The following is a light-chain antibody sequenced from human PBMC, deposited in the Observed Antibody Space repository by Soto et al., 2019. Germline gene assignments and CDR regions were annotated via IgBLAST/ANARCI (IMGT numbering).Light chain of an antibody. CDR2: DVS. J-gene: IGLJ2*01. CDR1: SSDIRRYNY. V-gene: IGLV2-14*03. CDR3: GSYTSSDTMI. Sequence: QSALTQPASVSGSPGQSITISCTGTSSDIRRYNYVSWYQHSPGKAPKLIIYDVSDRPSGVSNRFSGSKSGTTASLTISGLQAEDEADYYCGSYTSSDTMIFGGGTKLTVL.